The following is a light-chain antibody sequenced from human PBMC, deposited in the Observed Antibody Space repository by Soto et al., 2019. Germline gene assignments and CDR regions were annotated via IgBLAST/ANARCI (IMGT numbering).Light chain of an antibody. Sequence: EIVLTQSPGTLSLSPGERATLSCRASESVSDNYLAWYQQRSGQAPRLVIYGASSRASAVPHRFSGSGSGADFTLTISRLEPEDFAVYYCQQYGSSPLTFGGGTKVEIK. CDR1: ESVSDNY. CDR2: GAS. V-gene: IGKV3-20*01. CDR3: QQYGSSPLT. J-gene: IGKJ4*01.